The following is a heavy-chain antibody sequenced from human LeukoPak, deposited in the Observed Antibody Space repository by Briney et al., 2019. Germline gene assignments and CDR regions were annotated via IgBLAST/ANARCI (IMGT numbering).Heavy chain of an antibody. CDR2: IVVGSGNT. CDR1: GFTFTSSA. CDR3: AADHGDDSSGYSVDY. Sequence: SVNVSCKASGFTFTSSAVQWVRQARGQRLEWIGWIVVGSGNTNYAQKFQERVTITRDMSTSTAYMELSSLRSEDTAVYYCAADHGDDSSGYSVDYWGQGTLVTVSS. V-gene: IGHV1-58*01. J-gene: IGHJ4*02. D-gene: IGHD3-22*01.